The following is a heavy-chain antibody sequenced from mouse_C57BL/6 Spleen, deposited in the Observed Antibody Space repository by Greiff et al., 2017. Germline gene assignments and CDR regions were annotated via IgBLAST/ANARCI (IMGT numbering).Heavy chain of an antibody. Sequence: VQLQQSGPGLVQPSQSLSITCTVSGFSLTSYGVHWVPQSPGKGLEWLGVIWSGGSTDYNAAFISRLGISKDNSKSQVIFKMNSLQADDTAIYYCARYDGYFAYWGQGTLVTVSA. V-gene: IGHV2-2*01. CDR2: IWSGGST. J-gene: IGHJ3*01. D-gene: IGHD2-3*01. CDR3: ARYDGYFAY. CDR1: GFSLTSYG.